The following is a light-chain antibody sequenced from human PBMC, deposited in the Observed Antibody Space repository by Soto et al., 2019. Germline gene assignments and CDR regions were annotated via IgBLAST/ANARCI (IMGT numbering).Light chain of an antibody. Sequence: QSALTQPPSASGSPGQSVTISCTGTSSDIGAYNYVSWYQQHPGKVPKLIIHEVTQRPSGVPDRFSASKSGNTASLTVSGLQAEDEADYYCSSHGGADNFYVFGTGTQLTVL. J-gene: IGLJ1*01. CDR3: SSHGGADNFYV. V-gene: IGLV2-8*01. CDR2: EVT. CDR1: SSDIGAYNY.